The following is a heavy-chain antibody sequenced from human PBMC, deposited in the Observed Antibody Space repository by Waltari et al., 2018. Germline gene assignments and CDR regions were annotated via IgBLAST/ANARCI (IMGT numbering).Heavy chain of an antibody. D-gene: IGHD2-15*01. CDR1: SGNSW. J-gene: IGHJ4*02. V-gene: IGHV4-4*02. Sequence: SGNSWWSWVRQSPDKGLEWIGQVHRNGRTNYNPSLASRAIVSLDSSMNQFSLWILSATAADTAVYYCARDLGRGLFLDSWGQGTLVTVSP. CDR3: ARDLGRGLFLDS. CDR2: VHRNGRT.